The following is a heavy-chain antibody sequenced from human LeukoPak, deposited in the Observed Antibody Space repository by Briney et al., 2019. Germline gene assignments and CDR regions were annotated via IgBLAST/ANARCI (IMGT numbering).Heavy chain of an antibody. Sequence: ASVKVSCKASGYTFTGYYMHWVRQAPGQGLEWMGWINPNSGGRNYAQKFQDRVTMTRDTSISTAYMELSSLRSDDTAVYYCARAARGYYYYYMDVWGKGTTVTVSS. CDR3: ARAARGYYYYYMDV. CDR1: GYTFTGYY. V-gene: IGHV1-2*02. D-gene: IGHD6-6*01. CDR2: INPNSGGR. J-gene: IGHJ6*03.